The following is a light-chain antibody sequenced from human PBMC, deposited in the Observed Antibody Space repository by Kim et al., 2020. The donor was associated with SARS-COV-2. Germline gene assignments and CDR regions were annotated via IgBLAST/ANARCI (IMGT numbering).Light chain of an antibody. V-gene: IGLV3-1*01. CDR1: KLGDKY. J-gene: IGLJ3*02. Sequence: GRGGSITCSRDKLGDKYACWYKQKPGQSPVLVIYQDSKRPSGIPERFSGSNSGNTATLTISGTQAMDEADYYCQAWDSSTAVFGGGTKLTVL. CDR2: QDS. CDR3: QAWDSSTAV.